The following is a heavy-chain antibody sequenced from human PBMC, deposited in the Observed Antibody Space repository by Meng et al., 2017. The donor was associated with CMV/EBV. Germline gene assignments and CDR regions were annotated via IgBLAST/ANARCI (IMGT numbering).Heavy chain of an antibody. V-gene: IGHV1-2*02. D-gene: IGHD6-19*01. CDR3: ASEDVVAGTVAFDI. J-gene: IGHJ3*02. Sequence: ASVKVSCKASGYTFTGYYMHWVRQAPGQGLEWMGWINPNSGGTNYAQKFQGRVTMTRDTSISTAYMELSRLRSDDTAVYYCASEDVVAGTVAFDIWGQGTMVTVSS. CDR2: INPNSGGT. CDR1: GYTFTGYY.